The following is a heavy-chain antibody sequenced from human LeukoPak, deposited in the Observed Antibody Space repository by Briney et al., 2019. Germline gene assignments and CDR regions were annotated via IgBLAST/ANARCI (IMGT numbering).Heavy chain of an antibody. V-gene: IGHV3-7*01. CDR2: MRQDASDK. Sequence: GSLRLSCAASGFNFEIYWINWVRQAPGKALDCVANMRQDASDKYYVDSVKGRFTISRDNAKNSVHLQMNSLRAEDTAVYYCARDLDSSGLSGAFDIWGQGTMVTVS. CDR3: ARDLDSSGLSGAFDI. J-gene: IGHJ3*02. D-gene: IGHD3-22*01. CDR1: GFNFEIYW.